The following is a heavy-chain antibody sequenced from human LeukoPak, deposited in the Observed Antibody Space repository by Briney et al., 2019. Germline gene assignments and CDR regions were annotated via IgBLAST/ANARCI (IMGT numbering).Heavy chain of an antibody. CDR2: INRNGGST. CDR3: ARAQFMITFGGVIGDAFDI. D-gene: IGHD3-16*01. J-gene: IGHJ3*02. Sequence: GGSLRLSCAASGFTFDDYGMSWVRQAPGKGLEWVSGINRNGGSTGYADSVKGRFTISRDNAKNSLYLQMNSLRAEDTALYYCARAQFMITFGGVIGDAFDIWGQGTMVTVSS. CDR1: GFTFDDYG. V-gene: IGHV3-20*04.